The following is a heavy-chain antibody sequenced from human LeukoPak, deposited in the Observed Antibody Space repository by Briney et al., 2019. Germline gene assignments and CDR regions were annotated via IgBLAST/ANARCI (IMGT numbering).Heavy chain of an antibody. Sequence: PGGSLRLSCAASGITLGNYWMSWVRQAPGKGLEWEANIKPDGSEKYYVDSVKGRFTISRDNARNSLYLQMNSLRVEDTAVYYCARDRWLDYWGQGTLVTASS. CDR3: ARDRWLDY. J-gene: IGHJ4*02. CDR2: IKPDGSEK. V-gene: IGHV3-7*01. CDR1: GITLGNYW. D-gene: IGHD6-19*01.